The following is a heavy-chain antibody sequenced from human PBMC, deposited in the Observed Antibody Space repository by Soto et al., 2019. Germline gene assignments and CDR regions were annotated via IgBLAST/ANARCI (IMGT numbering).Heavy chain of an antibody. CDR1: GFTFSTYG. J-gene: IGHJ4*02. Sequence: QVQLVESGGGVVQPGRSLRLSCAASGFTFSTYGMHWVRQAPGKGLEWVAVIWYAGSNKYYADSVKGRFTISRDNSKNTLDLQMTSLRAEDTAVYYCERGTVHFDYWGQGTLVTVSS. CDR3: ERGTVHFDY. CDR2: IWYAGSNK. D-gene: IGHD4-17*01. V-gene: IGHV3-33*01.